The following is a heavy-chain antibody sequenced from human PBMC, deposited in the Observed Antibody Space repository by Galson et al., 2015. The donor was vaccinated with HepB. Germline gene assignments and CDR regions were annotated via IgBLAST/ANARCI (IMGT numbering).Heavy chain of an antibody. CDR1: GFTFSRYA. J-gene: IGHJ6*02. CDR3: ARGAYYYGSGSSRRPYYYYGMDV. Sequence: SLRLACAASGFTFSRYAMSWVRQAPGKGLEWVSAISGSGGSTYYADSVKGRFTISRDNSKNTLYLQMNSLRAEDTAVYYCARGAYYYGSGSSRRPYYYYGMDVWGQGTTVTVSS. D-gene: IGHD3-10*01. CDR2: ISGSGGST. V-gene: IGHV3-23*01.